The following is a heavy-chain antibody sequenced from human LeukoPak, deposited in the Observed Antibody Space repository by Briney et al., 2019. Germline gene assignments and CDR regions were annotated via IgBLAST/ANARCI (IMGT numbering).Heavy chain of an antibody. J-gene: IGHJ3*02. CDR1: GYTFTSYG. V-gene: IGHV1-18*01. CDR3: ARVMITFGGVIVGHDALDI. CDR2: ISAYNGNT. Sequence: ASVKVSCKASGYTFTSYGISWVRQAPGQGLEWMGWISAYNGNTNYAQKLQGRVTMTTDTSTSTAYMELRSLRSDDTAVYYCARVMITFGGVIVGHDALDIWGQGTMVTVSS. D-gene: IGHD3-16*02.